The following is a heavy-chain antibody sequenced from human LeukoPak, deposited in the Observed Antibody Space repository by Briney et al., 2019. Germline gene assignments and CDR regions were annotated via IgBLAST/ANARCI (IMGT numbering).Heavy chain of an antibody. CDR3: ARGQYYYGSGSYYFDY. J-gene: IGHJ4*02. CDR2: IYTGGST. Sequence: SETLSLTCTVSGGSISSGSYYWSWIRQPAGKGLEWIGRIYTGGSTNYNPSLKSRVTMSVDTSKNQFSLKLSSVTAADTAVYYCARGQYYYGSGSYYFDYWGQGTLVTVSS. CDR1: GGSISSGSYY. V-gene: IGHV4-61*02. D-gene: IGHD3-10*01.